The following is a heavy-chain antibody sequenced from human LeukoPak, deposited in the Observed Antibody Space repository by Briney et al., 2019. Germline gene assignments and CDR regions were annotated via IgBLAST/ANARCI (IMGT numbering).Heavy chain of an antibody. Sequence: ASVKVSCKASGYTFTSYGISWVRQAPGQGLEWMGWISAYSGNTNYAQKLQGRVTMTTDTSTSTAYMELRSLRSDDTAVYYCARDQGGITMVRGAVGFDYWGQGTLVTVSS. CDR1: GYTFTSYG. CDR2: ISAYSGNT. CDR3: ARDQGGITMVRGAVGFDY. V-gene: IGHV1-18*01. D-gene: IGHD3-10*01. J-gene: IGHJ4*02.